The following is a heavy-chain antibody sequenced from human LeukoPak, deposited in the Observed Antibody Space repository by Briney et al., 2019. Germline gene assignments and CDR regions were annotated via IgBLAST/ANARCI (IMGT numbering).Heavy chain of an antibody. CDR2: INPNSGGT. CDR3: ARDLTYYYDSSGDY. J-gene: IGHJ4*02. D-gene: IGHD3-22*01. V-gene: IGHV1-2*02. CDR1: GYTFTGYY. Sequence: ASVKVSCKASGYTFTGYYMHWVRQAPGQGLEWMGWINPNSGGTNYAQKFQGRVTLTRDTSINTAYMELSRLGSDDTAVYYCARDLTYYYDSSGDYWGQGTLVTVSS.